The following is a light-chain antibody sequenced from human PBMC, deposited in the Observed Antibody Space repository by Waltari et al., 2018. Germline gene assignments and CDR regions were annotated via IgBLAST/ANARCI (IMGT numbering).Light chain of an antibody. CDR1: QSLLYSSNNKNY. Sequence: DIVMTQSPDSLTLSLGERATITCWSSQSLLYSSNNKNYLAWYQSKPGQPPNLLIYWASTRESGVPDRFSGSGSGTDFTFTISSLQAEDVAVYYCQQYFSSPLTFGGGTKVEIK. CDR2: WAS. J-gene: IGKJ4*01. V-gene: IGKV4-1*01. CDR3: QQYFSSPLT.